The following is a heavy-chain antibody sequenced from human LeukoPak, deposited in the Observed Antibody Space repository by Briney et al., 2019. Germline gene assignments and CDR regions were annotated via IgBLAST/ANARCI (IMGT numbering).Heavy chain of an antibody. D-gene: IGHD4-23*01. CDR1: GGTFSSYA. V-gene: IGHV1-69*04. CDR3: AREAMNGGLDY. CDR2: IIPILGIA. J-gene: IGHJ4*02. Sequence: SVKVSCKASGGTFSSYAISWVRQAPGQGLEWMGRIIPILGIANYAQKFQGRVTMTRDTSTSTVYMELSSLRSEDTAVYYCAREAMNGGLDYWGQGTLVTVSS.